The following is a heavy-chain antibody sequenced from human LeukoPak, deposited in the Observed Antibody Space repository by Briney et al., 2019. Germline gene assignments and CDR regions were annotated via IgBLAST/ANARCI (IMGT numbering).Heavy chain of an antibody. CDR2: MNPNSGNT. D-gene: IGHD3-3*01. J-gene: IGHJ6*02. CDR1: GYTFTSYD. CDR3: ARGRRSGKRLLRFLEPYYYGMDV. V-gene: IGHV1-8*01. Sequence: ASVKVSCKASGYTFTSYDINWVRQATGQGLEWMGWMNPNSGNTGYAQKFQGRVTMTRNTSISTAYMELSSLRSEDTAVYYCARGRRSGKRLLRFLEPYYYGMDVWGQGTTVTVSS.